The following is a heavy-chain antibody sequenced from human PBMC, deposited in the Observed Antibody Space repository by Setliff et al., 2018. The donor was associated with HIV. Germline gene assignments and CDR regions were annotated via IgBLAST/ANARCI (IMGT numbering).Heavy chain of an antibody. CDR1: GYTFTNYD. CDR2: MNPNSGNT. CDR3: ARDVPTYCSSINCYDTMNQNWFDP. V-gene: IGHV1-8*02. Sequence: ASVKVSCKASGYTFTNYDLNWVRQASGQGLEWMGWMNPNSGNTGYAQKFQGRVTMTIDTSTSTAYTELRSLRSDDTAVYYCARDVPTYCSSINCYDTMNQNWFDPWGQGTLVTVSS. D-gene: IGHD2-2*01. J-gene: IGHJ5*02.